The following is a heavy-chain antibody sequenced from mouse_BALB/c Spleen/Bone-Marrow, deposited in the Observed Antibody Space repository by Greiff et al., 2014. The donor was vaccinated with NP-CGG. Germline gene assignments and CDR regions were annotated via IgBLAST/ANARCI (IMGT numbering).Heavy chain of an antibody. CDR2: ISNLAYSI. J-gene: IGHJ1*01. CDR1: GFTFSDYG. CDR3: ARDQVYYYGSSYGYFDV. V-gene: IGHV5-15*02. D-gene: IGHD1-1*01. Sequence: DVQLVESGGGSVQPGGSRKLSCAASGFTFSDYGMAWVRQAPGRGPEWVAFISNLAYSIYYADTVTGRFTISRENAKNTLYLEMSSLRSEDTAMYYCARDQVYYYGSSYGYFDVWGAGTTVTVSS.